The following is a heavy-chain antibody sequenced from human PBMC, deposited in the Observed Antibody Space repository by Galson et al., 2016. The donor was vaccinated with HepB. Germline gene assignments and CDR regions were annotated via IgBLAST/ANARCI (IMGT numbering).Heavy chain of an antibody. CDR3: ARRAGDSNGYFFLYYLDY. Sequence: SETLSLTCTVSGASISNYYWNWIRQPPGKALEWIGFIYHSGTTHYNPSLESRVTMSVDTSKSQFSLKLSSVTTADTAIYYCARRAGDSNGYFFLYYLDYWGQGSQVTVSS. J-gene: IGHJ4*02. CDR1: GASISNYY. CDR2: IYHSGTT. D-gene: IGHD3-22*01. V-gene: IGHV4-59*01.